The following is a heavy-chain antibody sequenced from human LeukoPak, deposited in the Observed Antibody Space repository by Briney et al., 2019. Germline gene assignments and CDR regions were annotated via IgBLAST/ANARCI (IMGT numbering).Heavy chain of an antibody. CDR3: AKGPSSWDS. Sequence: GGSLRLSCAASGFTFSSDAMSWVRQAPGKGLEWISAITPSGGTTYYADSVKGRFTISRDNSKNTLYLQMNSLRAEDTAVYYCAKGPSSWDSWSQGTLVTVSS. CDR1: GFTFSSDA. V-gene: IGHV3-23*01. J-gene: IGHJ4*02. CDR2: ITPSGGTT.